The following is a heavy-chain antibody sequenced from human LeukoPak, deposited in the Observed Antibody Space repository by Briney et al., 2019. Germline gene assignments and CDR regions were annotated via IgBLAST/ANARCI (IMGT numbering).Heavy chain of an antibody. CDR2: ISYDGSNK. D-gene: IGHD6-13*01. J-gene: IGHJ4*02. V-gene: IGHV3-30-3*01. CDR3: AGEVAAAGTSFDY. CDR1: GFTFSTYA. Sequence: PGRSLRLSCAASGFTFSTYAMHWVRQAPGKGLEWVAVISYDGSNKYYADSVKGRFTISRDNSRNTLFLQMSSLRAEDTAVYYCAGEVAAAGTSFDYWGQGTLVTVSS.